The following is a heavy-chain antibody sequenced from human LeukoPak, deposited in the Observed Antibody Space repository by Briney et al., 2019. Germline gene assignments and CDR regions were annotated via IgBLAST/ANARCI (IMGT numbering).Heavy chain of an antibody. D-gene: IGHD5-12*01. CDR1: GDSISNYY. Sequence: SETLSLTCIVSGDSISNYYWSWIRQPAGKGLEWIGRIYTSGSTNYNPSLKSRVTMSVDTSKNQFSLNLSSVTAADTAVYSCAREGRDGYNYRALDYWGRGTLVSVSS. CDR3: AREGRDGYNYRALDY. V-gene: IGHV4-4*07. J-gene: IGHJ4*02. CDR2: IYTSGST.